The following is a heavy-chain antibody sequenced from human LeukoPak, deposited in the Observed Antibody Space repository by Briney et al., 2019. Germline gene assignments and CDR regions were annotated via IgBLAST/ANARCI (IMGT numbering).Heavy chain of an antibody. V-gene: IGHV3-30-3*01. J-gene: IGHJ4*02. CDR1: GFALSMYT. CDR2: ASYDGGNK. D-gene: IGHD6-13*01. CDR3: ARVAAPRSNDY. Sequence: PGRSLRLSCAASGFALSMYTLHWVRQAPGKGLECVAIASYDGGNKYYADSVKGRFTISRDNSKNTLYLQMNSLKTEDTAVYYCARVAAPRSNDYWGQGTLDTVSS.